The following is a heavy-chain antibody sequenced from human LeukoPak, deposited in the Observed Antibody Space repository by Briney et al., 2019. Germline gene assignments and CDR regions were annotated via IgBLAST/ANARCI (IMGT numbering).Heavy chain of an antibody. CDR3: ARGGPYCTNGVCYLDY. Sequence: SETLSLTCTASGGSISSYYWSWIRQPAGKGLEWTGRIYTSGSTNYNPSLKSRVTMSVDTSKNQFSLKLSSVTAADTAVYYCARGGPYCTNGVCYLDYWGQGTLVTVSS. CDR1: GGSISSYY. J-gene: IGHJ4*02. D-gene: IGHD2-8*01. CDR2: IYTSGST. V-gene: IGHV4-4*07.